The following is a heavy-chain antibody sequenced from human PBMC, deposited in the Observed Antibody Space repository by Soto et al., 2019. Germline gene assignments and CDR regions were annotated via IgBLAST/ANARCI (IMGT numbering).Heavy chain of an antibody. CDR2: IYYSGST. Sequence: SETLSLTCTVSGGSISSGGYYWSWIRQHPGKGLEWIGYIYYSGSTYYNPSLKSRVTISVDTSKNQFSLKLSSVTAADTDVYYCARDRVVPAARWGSFFGYWGQGTLVPVSS. CDR3: ARDRVVPAARWGSFFGY. J-gene: IGHJ4*02. CDR1: GGSISSGGYY. V-gene: IGHV4-31*03. D-gene: IGHD2-2*01.